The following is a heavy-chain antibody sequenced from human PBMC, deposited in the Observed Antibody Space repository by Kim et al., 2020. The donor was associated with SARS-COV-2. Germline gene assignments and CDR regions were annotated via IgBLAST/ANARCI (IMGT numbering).Heavy chain of an antibody. V-gene: IGHV1-18*01. D-gene: IGHD3-22*01. CDR2: ISAYNGNT. Sequence: ASVKVSCKASGYTFTSYGISWVRQAPGQGLEWMGWISAYNGNTNYAPKLQGRVTMTTDTSTSTAYMELRSLRSDDTAVYYCARDSHFWGAMIVPGFDYWGQGTLVTVSS. CDR3: ARDSHFWGAMIVPGFDY. CDR1: GYTFTSYG. J-gene: IGHJ4*02.